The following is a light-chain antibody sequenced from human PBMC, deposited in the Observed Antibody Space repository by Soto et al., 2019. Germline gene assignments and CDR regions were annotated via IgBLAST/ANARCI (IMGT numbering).Light chain of an antibody. J-gene: IGKJ3*01. CDR1: QSVSRNS. CDR2: GAS. V-gene: IGKV3-20*01. CDR3: QQYGTSPPT. Sequence: EIVLTQSPGTLSLSPGERATLSCRASQSVSRNSLAWYQQKPGQAPRLLIYGASSRATDIPDRFSGSGSGTDFTLIVSRLEPEDFAVYFCQQYGTSPPTFGHGTKVDIK.